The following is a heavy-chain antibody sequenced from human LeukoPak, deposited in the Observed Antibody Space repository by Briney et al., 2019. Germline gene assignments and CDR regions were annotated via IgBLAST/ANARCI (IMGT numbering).Heavy chain of an antibody. CDR2: VNPYNGDT. V-gene: IGHV1-18*01. CDR1: GYPFTASG. D-gene: IGHD3-10*01. J-gene: IGHJ4*02. CDR3: TRGGVNNNLLDF. Sequence: EASVKVSCKPSGYPFTASGLTWIRQAPGQGLEWMGWVNPYNGDTAYAQSLQGRVTMTTDTSTNTAYMELRSLRSDDTAVYYCTRGGVNNNLLDFWGQGTVVTVSS.